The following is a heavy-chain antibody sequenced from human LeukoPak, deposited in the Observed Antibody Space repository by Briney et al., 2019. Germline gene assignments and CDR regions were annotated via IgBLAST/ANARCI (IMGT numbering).Heavy chain of an antibody. Sequence: ASVKVSCKVSGYTLTELSMHWVRQAPGKGLEWMGGFDPEDGETIYAQKFQGRVTMTEDTSTDTAYMELSRLRSDDTAVYYCARDISQQLAQNWFDPWGQGTLVTVSS. J-gene: IGHJ5*02. CDR3: ARDISQQLAQNWFDP. D-gene: IGHD6-13*01. CDR1: GYTLTELS. V-gene: IGHV1-24*01. CDR2: FDPEDGET.